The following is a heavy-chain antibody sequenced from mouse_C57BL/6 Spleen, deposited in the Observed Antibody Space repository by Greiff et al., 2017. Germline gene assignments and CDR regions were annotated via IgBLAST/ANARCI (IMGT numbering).Heavy chain of an antibody. J-gene: IGHJ2*01. Sequence: QVQLQQPGTELVKPGASVKLSCKASGYTFTSYWMHWVKQRPGQGLEWIGNINPSNGGTNYNEKFQSKATLPVDKSSSTAYMQLRSLTAEDSAVYYCARSGLGYFDYWGQGTTLTVSS. CDR2: INPSNGGT. CDR1: GYTFTSYW. V-gene: IGHV1-53*01. CDR3: ARSGLGYFDY. D-gene: IGHD4-1*01.